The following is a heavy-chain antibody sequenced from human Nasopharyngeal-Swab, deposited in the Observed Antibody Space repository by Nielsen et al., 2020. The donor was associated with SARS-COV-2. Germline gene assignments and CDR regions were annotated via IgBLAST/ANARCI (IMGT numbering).Heavy chain of an antibody. V-gene: IGHV1-24*01. D-gene: IGHD6-13*01. CDR3: ASEYSSSSDWFDP. CDR1: GYTLTELS. CDR2: FDPEDGET. J-gene: IGHJ5*02. Sequence: ASVKVSCKVSGYTLTELSMHWVRQAPGKGLEWMGGFDPEDGETIYAQKFQGRVTITRDTSATTAYMELSRLRSEDTAVYYCASEYSSSSDWFDPWGQGTLVTVSS.